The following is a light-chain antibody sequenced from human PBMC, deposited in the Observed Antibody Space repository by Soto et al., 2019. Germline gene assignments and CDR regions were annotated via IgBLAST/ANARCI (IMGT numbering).Light chain of an antibody. V-gene: IGKV3D-15*02. Sequence: EIVMTLYLATLSVSPGEGVTLSCRASQTVPSRIAWYQQKPGQAPRLLMYDASKRATGIPARFSGSGSGTDFTLTISSLEPEDFAVYYCQQYGNSPWTFGQGTKADIK. J-gene: IGKJ1*01. CDR2: DAS. CDR3: QQYGNSPWT. CDR1: QTVPSR.